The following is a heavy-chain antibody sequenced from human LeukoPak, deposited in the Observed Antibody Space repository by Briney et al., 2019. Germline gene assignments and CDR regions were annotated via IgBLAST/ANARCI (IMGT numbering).Heavy chain of an antibody. CDR1: GYTFTGYY. CDR3: ARDGDDSSGYYADY. D-gene: IGHD3-22*01. CDR2: INPNSGGT. J-gene: IGHJ4*02. V-gene: IGHV1-2*04. Sequence: GASVKVSCKASGYTFTGYYMHWVRQAPGQGLEWMGWINPNSGGTNYAQKFQGWVTMTRDTSISTAYMEPSRLRSDDTAVYYCARDGDDSSGYYADYWGQGTLVTVSS.